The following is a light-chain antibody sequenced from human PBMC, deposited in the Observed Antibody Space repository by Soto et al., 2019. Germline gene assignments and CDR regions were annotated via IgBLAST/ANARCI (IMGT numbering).Light chain of an antibody. CDR1: QGIRND. CDR3: QQYDHPPYT. Sequence: DIPMTQSPSSLSASVGDRVTITCRASQGIRNDLGWYQQKPGKAPKRLIYAASSLQSGVPSRFSGSGSGTDFSLTVDSLQPEDTATYYCQQYDHPPYTFGQGTKLEIK. J-gene: IGKJ2*01. V-gene: IGKV1-17*01. CDR2: AAS.